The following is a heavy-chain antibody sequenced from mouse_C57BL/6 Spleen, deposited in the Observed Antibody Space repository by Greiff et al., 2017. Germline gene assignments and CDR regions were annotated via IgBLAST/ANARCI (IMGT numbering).Heavy chain of an antibody. D-gene: IGHD2-14*01. J-gene: IGHJ2*01. CDR1: GYAFTNYL. CDR3: ARDERVLFDY. CDR2: INPGSGGT. Sequence: VQLQQSGAELVRPGTSVKVSCKASGYAFTNYLIEWVKQRPGQGLEWIGVINPGSGGTNYNEKFKGKATLTADKSSSTAYMQLSSLTSEDSAVYFCARDERVLFDYWGQGTTLTVSS. V-gene: IGHV1-54*01.